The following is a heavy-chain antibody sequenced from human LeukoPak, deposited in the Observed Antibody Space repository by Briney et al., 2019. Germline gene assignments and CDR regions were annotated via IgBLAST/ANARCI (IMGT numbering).Heavy chain of an antibody. Sequence: PGGSLRLSCAASGFTFNIYAMNWVRQAPGKGLEWVSAISDSGGNTYYADSVKGRFTISRHNSKNTLYLQMNSLRAEDTAIYYCARGSSGRPIEYFDYWGQRTLVTVSS. CDR1: GFTFNIYA. CDR2: ISDSGGNT. J-gene: IGHJ4*02. D-gene: IGHD6-25*01. V-gene: IGHV3-23*01. CDR3: ARGSSGRPIEYFDY.